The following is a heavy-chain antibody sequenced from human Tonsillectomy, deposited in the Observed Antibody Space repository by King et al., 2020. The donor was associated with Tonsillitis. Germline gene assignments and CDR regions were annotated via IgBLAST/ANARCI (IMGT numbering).Heavy chain of an antibody. D-gene: IGHD3-9*01. CDR3: AKHPLDLLSNFDY. J-gene: IGHJ4*02. CDR1: GLTLSSNA. Sequence: VQLVESGGGLVQPGGSLRLSCAASGLTLSSNAMTWVRQAPGKGLEWVSSISANGGSTYYADSVKGRFTISRDNSKNTLYLQINSLRAEDTAIYFCAKHPLDLLSNFDYWGQGTLVTVSS. V-gene: IGHV3-23*04. CDR2: ISANGGST.